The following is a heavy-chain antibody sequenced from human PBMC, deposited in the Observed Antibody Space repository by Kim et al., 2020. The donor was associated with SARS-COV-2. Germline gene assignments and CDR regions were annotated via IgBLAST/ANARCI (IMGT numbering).Heavy chain of an antibody. Sequence: GGSLRLSCAASGFTFSSYGMHWVRQAPGKGLEWVAVIWYDGSNKYYADSVKGRFAISRDNSKNTLYLQMNSLRAEDTAVYYCARDGLFKLGIAVAGTPYYYYGMDVWCQELTVTVSS. D-gene: IGHD6-19*01. CDR1: GFTFSSYG. V-gene: IGHV3-33*01. J-gene: IGHJ6*02. CDR3: ARDGLFKLGIAVAGTPYYYYGMDV. CDR2: IWYDGSNK.